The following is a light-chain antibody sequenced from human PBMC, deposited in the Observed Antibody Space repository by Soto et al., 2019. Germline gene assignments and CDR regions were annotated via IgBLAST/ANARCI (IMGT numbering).Light chain of an antibody. J-gene: IGLJ1*01. V-gene: IGLV2-14*02. CDR3: SPYTSSSTYV. CDR2: DVT. CDR1: SSDVGSYNL. Sequence: QSVLTQPASVSGSPGQSITISCTGTSSDVGSYNLVSWYQQHPGKAPKLMIYDVTNRPSGVPDRFSGSQSGKTASLTVSGLQAEDEADYYCSPYTSSSTYVFGTGTKLTVL.